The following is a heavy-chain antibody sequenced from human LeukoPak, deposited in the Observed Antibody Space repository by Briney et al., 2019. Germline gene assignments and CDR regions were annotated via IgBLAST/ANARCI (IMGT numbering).Heavy chain of an antibody. V-gene: IGHV3-23*01. CDR2: VNGNGGST. CDR3: ARHYYDSSGYYVGVGFDY. CDR1: GFSFSTYA. Sequence: GGSLRLSCAASGFSFSTYAMSWVRQAPGKGLEWVSGVNGNGGSTSYADSVKGRFTIFRDNSKNTLYLQMNSLRVEDTAVYYCARHYYDSSGYYVGVGFDYWGQGTLVTVSS. J-gene: IGHJ4*02. D-gene: IGHD3-22*01.